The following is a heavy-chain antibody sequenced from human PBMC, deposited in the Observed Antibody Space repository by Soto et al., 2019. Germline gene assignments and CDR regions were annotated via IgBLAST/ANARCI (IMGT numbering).Heavy chain of an antibody. D-gene: IGHD3-10*01. CDR3: AREIWFGDADYYYGMDV. CDR2: INHSGST. V-gene: IGHV4-34*01. J-gene: IGHJ6*02. Sequence: QVQLQQWGAGLLKPSETLSLTCAVYGGSFSGYYWSWIRQPPGKGLEWIGEINHSGSTNYNPSLKSRVTKSVDTSKNQFSLKLSSVSAADTAVYYYAREIWFGDADYYYGMDVWGQGTTVTVSS. CDR1: GGSFSGYY.